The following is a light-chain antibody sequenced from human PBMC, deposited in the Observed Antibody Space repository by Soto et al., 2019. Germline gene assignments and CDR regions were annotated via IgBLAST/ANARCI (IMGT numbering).Light chain of an antibody. CDR1: ISDVGGYNY. CDR2: EVS. CDR3: SSYTSSTSLDV. V-gene: IGLV2-14*01. J-gene: IGLJ1*01. Sequence: QPVVTQPACVSGSRGQSVTISCTGTISDVGGYNYVSWYQQHPGKAPKLMIYEVSNRPSGVSIRFSGSKYGNTASLTISGLQAEDEADYYCSSYTSSTSLDVFGTGTKVTVL.